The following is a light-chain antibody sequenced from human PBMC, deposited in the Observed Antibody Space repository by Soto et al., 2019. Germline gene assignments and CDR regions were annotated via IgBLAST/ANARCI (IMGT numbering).Light chain of an antibody. CDR2: DVS. V-gene: IGLV2-14*03. Sequence: QSALTQPASVSGSPGQSITISCTGTSSDVGAYKYVSWYQQHADKAPKLLIYDVSSRSSGISDRFSGSKSGNTASLTIIGLQAEDEADYYCSSYACTSIPYVLFGGGTKLTVL. CDR3: SSYACTSIPYVL. CDR1: SSDVGAYKY. J-gene: IGLJ3*02.